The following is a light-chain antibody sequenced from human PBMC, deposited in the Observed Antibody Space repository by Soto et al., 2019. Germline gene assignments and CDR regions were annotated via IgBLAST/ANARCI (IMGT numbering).Light chain of an antibody. J-gene: IGKJ2*01. V-gene: IGKV3-20*01. CDR1: QSVSSSY. CDR3: QQYGSTLYT. CDR2: DAS. Sequence: EIVLTQSPGTLSLSPGERATLSCRASQSVSSSYLAWYQQKPGQAPRLLIYDASSSATGIPDRFSGSGSGTDFTLTISRLEPEDVAVYYCQQYGSTLYTFGQGTKLEIK.